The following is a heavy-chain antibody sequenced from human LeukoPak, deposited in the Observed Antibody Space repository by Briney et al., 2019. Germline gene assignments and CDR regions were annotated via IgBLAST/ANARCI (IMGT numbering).Heavy chain of an antibody. D-gene: IGHD3-10*01. J-gene: IGHJ5*02. CDR1: GGSISSYY. Sequence: ETLSLTCTVSGGSISSYYWSWIRQPPGKGLEWIGYIYYSGSTNYNPSLKSRVTISVDTSKNQFSLKLSSVTAADTAVYYCASGAYYYGSGTGWFDPWGQGTLATVSS. CDR3: ASGAYYYGSGTGWFDP. V-gene: IGHV4-59*01. CDR2: IYYSGST.